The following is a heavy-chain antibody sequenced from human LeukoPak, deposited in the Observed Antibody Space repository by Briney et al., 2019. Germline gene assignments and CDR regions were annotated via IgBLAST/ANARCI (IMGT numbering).Heavy chain of an antibody. D-gene: IGHD3-10*01. CDR1: GGSISSYY. V-gene: IGHV4-4*07. CDR3: AGLWFGESYQAAGGLGGFDP. Sequence: SETLSLTCTVSGGSISSYYWSWIRQPAGKGLEWIGRIYTSGSTNYNPSLKSRVTMSVDTSKNQFSLKLSSVTAADTAVYYCAGLWFGESYQAAGGLGGFDPWGQGTLVTVSS. J-gene: IGHJ5*02. CDR2: IYTSGST.